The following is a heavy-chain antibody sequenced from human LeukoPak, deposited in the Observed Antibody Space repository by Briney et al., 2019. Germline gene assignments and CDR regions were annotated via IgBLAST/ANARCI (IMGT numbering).Heavy chain of an antibody. D-gene: IGHD3-3*01. CDR3: ARDRDFWSGYYAIGVFDY. CDR2: IIPIFGTA. Sequence: SVKVSCKASGGTFSSYAISWVRQAPGQGLEWMGGIIPIFGTANYAQKFQGRVTITTDESTSTAYMELSSLRSEDTAVYYCARDRDFWSGYYAIGVFDYWGQGTLVTVSS. CDR1: GGTFSSYA. J-gene: IGHJ4*02. V-gene: IGHV1-69*05.